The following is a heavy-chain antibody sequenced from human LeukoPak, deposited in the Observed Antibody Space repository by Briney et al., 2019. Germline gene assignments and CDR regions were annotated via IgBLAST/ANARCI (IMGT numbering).Heavy chain of an antibody. CDR3: AKDHHYGSGSVGVFDI. J-gene: IGHJ3*02. CDR2: FSGSGGST. CDR1: QFTFSSYA. V-gene: IGHV3-23*01. D-gene: IGHD3-10*01. Sequence: GGSLRLSCAASQFTFSSYAMCWVRQAPGEGLECVSGFSGSGGSTNHADSVKGRITISTEHSKKQLYLQMNSLRAEDKAVYYCAKDHHYGSGSVGVFDIWGEGTTATVSS.